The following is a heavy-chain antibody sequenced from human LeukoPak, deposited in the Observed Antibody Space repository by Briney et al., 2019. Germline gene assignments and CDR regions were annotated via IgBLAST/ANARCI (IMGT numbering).Heavy chain of an antibody. CDR1: GYTLTELS. CDR2: FDPEDGET. D-gene: IGHD6-13*01. CDR3: ATATPLAAAGTIEAFDY. V-gene: IGHV1-24*01. Sequence: ASVKVSCKVSGYTLTELSMHWVRQAPGKGLEWVGGFDPEDGETIYAQKFQGRVTMTEDTSTDTAYMELSSLRSEDTAVYYCATATPLAAAGTIEAFDYWGQGTLVTVSS. J-gene: IGHJ4*02.